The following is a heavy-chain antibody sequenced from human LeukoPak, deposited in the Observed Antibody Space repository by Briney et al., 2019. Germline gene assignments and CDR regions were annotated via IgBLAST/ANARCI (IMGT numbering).Heavy chain of an antibody. J-gene: IGHJ6*03. D-gene: IGHD2-15*01. V-gene: IGHV4-39*07. CDR1: GGSISSSSYY. CDR3: ARVAGGDYMDV. Sequence: SETLSLTCTVSGGSISSSSYYWGWIRQPPGKGLEWIGSIYYSGSTYYNPSLKSRVTISVDTSKNQFSLKLSSVTAADTAVYYCARVAGGDYMDVWGKGTTVTVSS. CDR2: IYYSGST.